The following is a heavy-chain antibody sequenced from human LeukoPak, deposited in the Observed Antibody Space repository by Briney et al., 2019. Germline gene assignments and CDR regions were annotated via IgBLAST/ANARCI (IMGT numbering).Heavy chain of an antibody. D-gene: IGHD1-26*01. V-gene: IGHV3-48*04. CDR1: GFSFSSYN. Sequence: GGSLRLSCVASGFSFSSYNMNWVRQAPGKGLEWVSYITSSSTSIYYADSVMGRFTISRDNAKNSLYLQVSSLRAEDTAVYYCARGRKSWGSGSYYPYFDYWGQGTLVTVSS. CDR2: ITSSSTSI. J-gene: IGHJ4*02. CDR3: ARGRKSWGSGSYYPYFDY.